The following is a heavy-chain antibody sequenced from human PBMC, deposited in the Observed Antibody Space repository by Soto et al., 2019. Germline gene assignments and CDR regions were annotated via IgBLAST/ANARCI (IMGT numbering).Heavy chain of an antibody. Sequence: GGSLRLSCAASGFTFSSYAMSWVRQAPGKGLEWVSAISGSGGSTYYADSVKGRFTISRDNSKNTLYLQMNSLRAEDTAVYYCAKDVGEHRVVLYDYWGHGTLVTVSS. J-gene: IGHJ4*01. V-gene: IGHV3-23*01. CDR3: AKDVGEHRVVLYDY. CDR1: GFTFSSYA. D-gene: IGHD2-21*01. CDR2: ISGSGGST.